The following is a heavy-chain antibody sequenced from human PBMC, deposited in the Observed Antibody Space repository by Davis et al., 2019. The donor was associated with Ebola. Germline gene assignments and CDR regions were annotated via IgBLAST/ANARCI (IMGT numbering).Heavy chain of an antibody. D-gene: IGHD6-19*01. J-gene: IGHJ3*01. Sequence: GESLKISCKTSGYNFATYWIAWVRQLPVKGLEWMGIIYPGDSDTRYSSSFQGQVTISADKSINTAYLQWNTLKASDTALYYCARPYTSGQGNAFSLWGQGTMVIVSS. CDR3: ARPYTSGQGNAFSL. V-gene: IGHV5-51*01. CDR2: IYPGDSDT. CDR1: GYNFATYW.